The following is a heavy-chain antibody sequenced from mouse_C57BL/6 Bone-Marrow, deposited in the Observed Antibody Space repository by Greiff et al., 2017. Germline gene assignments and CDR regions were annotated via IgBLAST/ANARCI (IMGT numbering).Heavy chain of an antibody. J-gene: IGHJ3*01. Sequence: DVKLVESGGGLVQPKGSLKLSCAASGFSFNTYAMNWVRQAPGKGLEWVARIRSKSNNYATYYADSVKDRFTISRDDSERMLYLQMNNLKTEDTAMYYCVRHSWDRGFAYWGQGTLVTVSA. D-gene: IGHD3-3*01. V-gene: IGHV10-1*01. CDR1: GFSFNTYA. CDR2: IRSKSNNYAT. CDR3: VRHSWDRGFAY.